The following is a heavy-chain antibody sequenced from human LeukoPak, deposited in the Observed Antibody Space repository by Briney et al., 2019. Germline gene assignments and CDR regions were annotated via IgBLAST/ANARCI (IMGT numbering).Heavy chain of an antibody. CDR2: INHSGST. V-gene: IGHV4-34*01. CDR3: AREYYDILTGYYRTRYFDY. Sequence: SETLSLTCGVYGGSFSGYYWSWIRQPPGKGLEWIGEINHSGSTNYNPSLKSRVTISVDTSKNQFSLKLSSVTAADTAVYYCAREYYDILTGYYRTRYFDYWGQGTLVTVSS. J-gene: IGHJ4*02. D-gene: IGHD3-9*01. CDR1: GGSFSGYY.